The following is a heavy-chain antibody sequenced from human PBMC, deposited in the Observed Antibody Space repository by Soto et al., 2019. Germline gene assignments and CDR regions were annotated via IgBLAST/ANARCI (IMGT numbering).Heavy chain of an antibody. CDR2: IYYSGST. V-gene: IGHV4-59*01. CDR1: GGSISSYY. D-gene: IGHD1-7*01. J-gene: IGHJ4*02. CDR3: GWRYGTTFDY. Sequence: TSETLSLTCTVSGGSISSYYWSWVRQPPGKGLEWIGFIYYSGSTNYNPSLKSRVTISVDTSKNQFSLRLSSVTAANTAVYYCGWRYGTTFDYWGQGPLVTFSS.